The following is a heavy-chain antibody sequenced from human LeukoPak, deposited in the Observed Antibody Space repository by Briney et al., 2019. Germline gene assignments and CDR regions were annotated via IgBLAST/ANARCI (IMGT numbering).Heavy chain of an antibody. V-gene: IGHV4-30-4*08. CDR1: GGSISSGDYY. Sequence: SETLSLTCTVSGGSISSGDYYWSWIRQPPGKGLEWIGYIYYSGSTYYNPSLKSRVTISVDTSKNQFSLKLSSVTAADTAVYYCARRPAYYDFWSRSDAFDIWGQGTMVTVSS. CDR2: IYYSGST. J-gene: IGHJ3*02. CDR3: ARRPAYYDFWSRSDAFDI. D-gene: IGHD3-3*01.